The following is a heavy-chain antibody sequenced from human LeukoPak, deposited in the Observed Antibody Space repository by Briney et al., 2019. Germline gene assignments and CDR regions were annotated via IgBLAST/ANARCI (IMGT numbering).Heavy chain of an antibody. D-gene: IGHD5-12*01. Sequence: PSETLSLTCAVSGYSISSGYYWGWIRQPPGKGLEWIGSIYHSGSTYYNPSLKSRVTISVDTSKNQFSLKLSPVTAADTAVYYCAREHARGYSGCDYDHWFDPWGQGTLVTVSS. V-gene: IGHV4-38-2*02. CDR1: GYSISSGYY. CDR2: IYHSGST. CDR3: AREHARGYSGCDYDHWFDP. J-gene: IGHJ5*02.